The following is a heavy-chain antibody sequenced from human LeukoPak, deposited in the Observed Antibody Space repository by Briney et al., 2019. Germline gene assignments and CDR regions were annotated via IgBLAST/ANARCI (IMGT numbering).Heavy chain of an antibody. V-gene: IGHV3-7*01. CDR3: AREYSSSKEPNFDY. CDR2: MKPDGSEI. J-gene: IGHJ4*02. D-gene: IGHD6-6*01. CDR1: GFTFTTYW. Sequence: PGRSLRLSCAASGFTFTTYWMSWVRQAPGKGLEWVANMKPDGSEIFYVDSVKGRFTISRDNAKNSLYLQMNSLRAEDTAVYYCAREYSSSKEPNFDYWGQGTLVTVSS.